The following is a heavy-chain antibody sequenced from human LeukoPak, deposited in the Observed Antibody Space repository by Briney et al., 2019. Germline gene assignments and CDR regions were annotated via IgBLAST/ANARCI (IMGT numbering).Heavy chain of an antibody. Sequence: SETLSLTCTVSGGSISSSSYYWGWIPQPPGKGLEWVGSIYYSGSTYYNPSLKSRVTISVDTSKNQFSLKLSSVTAADTAVYYCARGRKRITMIVVAKYFDYWGQGTLVTVSS. CDR3: ARGRKRITMIVVAKYFDY. D-gene: IGHD3-22*01. CDR1: GGSISSSSYY. J-gene: IGHJ4*02. V-gene: IGHV4-39*01. CDR2: IYYSGST.